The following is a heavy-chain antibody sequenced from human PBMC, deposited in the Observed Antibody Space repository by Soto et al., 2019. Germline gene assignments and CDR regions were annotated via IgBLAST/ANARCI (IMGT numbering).Heavy chain of an antibody. CDR3: ARNLALPDSGSYYYYYYGMDV. J-gene: IGHJ6*02. CDR2: IWYDGSNK. Sequence: PGGSLRLSCAASGFTFSSYGMHWVRQAPGKGLEWVAVIWYDGSNKYYADSVKGRFTISRDNSKNTLYLQMNSLRAEDTAVYYCARNLALPDSGSYYYYYYGMDVWGQGTTVTVSS. CDR1: GFTFSSYG. D-gene: IGHD1-26*01. V-gene: IGHV3-33*01.